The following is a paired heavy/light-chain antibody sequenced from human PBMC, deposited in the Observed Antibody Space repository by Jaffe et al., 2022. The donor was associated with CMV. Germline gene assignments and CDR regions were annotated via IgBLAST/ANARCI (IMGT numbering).Light chain of an antibody. J-gene: IGKJ1*01. CDR3: QQYGSWT. V-gene: IGKV3-20*01. Sequence: EIVLTQSPGTLSLSPGERATLSCRASQSVSSSYLAWYQQKPGQAPRLLIYGASSRATGIPDRFSGSGSGTDFTLTISRLEPEDFAVYYCQQYGSWTFGQGTKVEIK. CDR1: QSVSSSY. CDR2: GAS.
Heavy chain of an antibody. D-gene: IGHD3-3*01. CDR3: ARGTPYYDFWSGYLAFRGYFDY. J-gene: IGHJ4*02. CDR2: INHSGST. V-gene: IGHV4-34*01. Sequence: QVQLQQWGAGLLKPSETLSLTCAVYGGSFSGYYWSWIRQPPGKGLEWIGEINHSGSTNYNPSLKSRVTISVDTSKNQFSLKLSSVTAADTAVYYCARGTPYYDFWSGYLAFRGYFDYWGQGTLVTVSS. CDR1: GGSFSGYY.